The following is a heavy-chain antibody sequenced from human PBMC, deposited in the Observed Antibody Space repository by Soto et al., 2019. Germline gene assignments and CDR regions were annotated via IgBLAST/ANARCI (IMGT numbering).Heavy chain of an antibody. CDR3: AGITMVRGVTGYWYYYGMDV. J-gene: IGHJ6*02. Sequence: SQTLSLTCAISGDSVSSNSAAWNWIRQSPSRGLEWLGRTYYRSKWYNDYAVSVKSRITINSDTSKNQFSLQLNSVTPEDTAVYYCAGITMVRGVTGYWYYYGMDVWGQGTTVTVSS. V-gene: IGHV6-1*01. D-gene: IGHD3-10*01. CDR1: GDSVSSNSAA. CDR2: TYYRSKWYN.